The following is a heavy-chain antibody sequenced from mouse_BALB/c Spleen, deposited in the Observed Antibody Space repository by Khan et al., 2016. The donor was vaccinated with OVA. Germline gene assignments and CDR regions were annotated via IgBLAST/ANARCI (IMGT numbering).Heavy chain of an antibody. CDR1: GYSITSGYG. CDR3: ARRARIEY. J-gene: IGHJ2*01. CDR2: ISYSGTT. V-gene: IGHV3-2*02. D-gene: IGHD3-1*01. Sequence: EVKLLESGPGLVKPSQSLSLTCTVTGYSITSGYGWNWIRQFPGNKLEWMGYISYSGTTNSTPSLKIRISIPRDTSKNQFSLQLNSVTTEDTATDYCARRARIEYWGQGTTLTVSS.